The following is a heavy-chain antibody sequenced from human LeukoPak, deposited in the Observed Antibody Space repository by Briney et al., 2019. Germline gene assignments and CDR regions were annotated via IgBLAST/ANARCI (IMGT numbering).Heavy chain of an antibody. CDR2: IYYSGST. CDR3: ARGADLAAAAHNWFDP. CDR1: GGSVGSGSYY. V-gene: IGHV4-61*01. J-gene: IGHJ5*02. Sequence: SETLSLTCTVSGGSVGSGSYYWSWIRQPPGKGLEWIGYIYYSGSTNYNPSLKSRVTISVDTSKNQFSLKLSSVTAADTAVYYCARGADLAAAAHNWFDPWGQGTLVTVSS. D-gene: IGHD6-13*01.